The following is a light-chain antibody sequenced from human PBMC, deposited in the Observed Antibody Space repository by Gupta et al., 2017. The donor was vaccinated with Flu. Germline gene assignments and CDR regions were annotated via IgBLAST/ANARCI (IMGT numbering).Light chain of an antibody. Sequence: QSVLTQPPSASGTPGQRVTISCSGSSSNIGSNTVNWYQQLPGTAPKLLIYSNNQRPSGVPDRFSGSKSGTSASLDISGLQSEDEADYYWAEWDDRLNGVIFGGGTELTVL. CDR1: SSNIGSNT. CDR3: AEWDDRLNGVI. V-gene: IGLV1-44*01. CDR2: SNN. J-gene: IGLJ2*01.